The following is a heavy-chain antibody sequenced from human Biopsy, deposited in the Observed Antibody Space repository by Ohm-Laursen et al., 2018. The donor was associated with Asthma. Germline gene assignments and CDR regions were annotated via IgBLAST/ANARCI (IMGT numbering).Heavy chain of an antibody. CDR2: LSPMIGRS. Sequence: SVKVSCKVSGDSFSIFTYSWARQAPGQGLEWMGGLSPMIGRSNYAQKFQGRVTISADRFTSTAYMELSSLTIEDTAVYYCARAVTILQEWSGGMDVWGQGTTVTASS. CDR1: GDSFSIFT. V-gene: IGHV1-69*10. D-gene: IGHD3-3*01. J-gene: IGHJ6*02. CDR3: ARAVTILQEWSGGMDV.